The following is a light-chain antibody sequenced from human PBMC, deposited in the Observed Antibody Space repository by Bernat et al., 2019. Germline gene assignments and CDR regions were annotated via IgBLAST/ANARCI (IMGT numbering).Light chain of an antibody. Sequence: SYVLIQPPSVSVAPGKTATFTCGGDNLETKPVHWYQQKPGQAPVVVVYDTRDRPSGIPDRFSGSHAGNTATLTISRVEAGDEADYFCQVWDTHSDHVVFGGGTKLTVL. J-gene: IGLJ3*02. CDR2: DTR. V-gene: IGLV3-21*03. CDR3: QVWDTHSDHVV. CDR1: NLETKP.